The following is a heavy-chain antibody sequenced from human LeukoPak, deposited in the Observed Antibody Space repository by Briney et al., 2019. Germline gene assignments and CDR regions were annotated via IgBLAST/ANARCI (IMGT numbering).Heavy chain of an antibody. D-gene: IGHD1-26*01. CDR2: IRYDGSNA. Sequence: PGGSQSLLCGPSGLTLSIYGTQWARHAPGEGREWLGFIRYDGSNADYADSLTGRFTISRDNSKNILYLQMNSQRAEDTSVYYCARAHGTGVDAFDIWGQGTMVIVSS. CDR1: GLTLSIYG. V-gene: IGHV3-30*02. CDR3: ARAHGTGVDAFDI. J-gene: IGHJ3*02.